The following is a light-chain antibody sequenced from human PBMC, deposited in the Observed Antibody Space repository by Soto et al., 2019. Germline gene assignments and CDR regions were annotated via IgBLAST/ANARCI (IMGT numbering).Light chain of an antibody. Sequence: QPVLTQSSSASASLGSSVKLTCTLSSGHSNHIIAWHQQQQGKAPRYLMKLESSRRYNREGGVPVCFSSSSSGADRDLTSSNLQFEDEADYYCETWDSKLRMFGGGTKLTVL. CDR3: ETWDSKLRM. CDR2: LESSRRY. CDR1: SGHSNHI. V-gene: IGLV4-60*02. J-gene: IGLJ3*02.